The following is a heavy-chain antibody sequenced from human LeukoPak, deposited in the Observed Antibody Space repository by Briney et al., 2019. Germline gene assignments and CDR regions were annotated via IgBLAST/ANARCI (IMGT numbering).Heavy chain of an antibody. V-gene: IGHV3-9*03. CDR3: AEGKAPVGATWSYLDY. Sequence: PGGSLRLSCAASGFTFDDYAMHWVRQAPGKGLEWVSGLSWNSGSIGYADSVKGRFTISRDNAKNSLYLQMSSLRAEDMALYYWAEGKAPVGATWSYLDYWGQGTLVTVSS. J-gene: IGHJ4*02. D-gene: IGHD1-26*01. CDR1: GFTFDDYA. CDR2: LSWNSGSI.